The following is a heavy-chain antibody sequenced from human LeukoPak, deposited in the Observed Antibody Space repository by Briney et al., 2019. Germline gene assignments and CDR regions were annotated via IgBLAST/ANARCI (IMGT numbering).Heavy chain of an antibody. Sequence: SETLSLTCAVYGGSFSGYYWSWIRQPPGKGLEWIGEINHSGSTNYNPSLKSRVTISVDTSKNQFSLKLSSVTAADTAVYYCARGTRYYDFWSGYHFGYWGQGTLVTVSS. CDR3: ARGTRYYDFWSGYHFGY. CDR1: GGSFSGYY. V-gene: IGHV4-34*01. J-gene: IGHJ4*02. D-gene: IGHD3-3*01. CDR2: INHSGST.